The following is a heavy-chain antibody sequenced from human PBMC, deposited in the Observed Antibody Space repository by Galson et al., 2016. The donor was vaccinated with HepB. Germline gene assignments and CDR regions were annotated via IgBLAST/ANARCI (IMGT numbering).Heavy chain of an antibody. CDR3: ASHDYGDHYFDS. CDR2: ISGGGRNT. J-gene: IGHJ4*02. CDR1: GFPFSGYA. Sequence: SLRLSCAASGFPFSGYAMSWVRQAPGKGLEWISAISGGGRNTYYADSVKGRFTISRDNSKKTLYLQMNSLRAEDTAVNYCASHDYGDHYFDSWGQGTLVTFSS. V-gene: IGHV3-23*01. D-gene: IGHD4-17*01.